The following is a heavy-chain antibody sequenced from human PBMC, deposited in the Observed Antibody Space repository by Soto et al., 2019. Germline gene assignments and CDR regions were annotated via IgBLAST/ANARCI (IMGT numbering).Heavy chain of an antibody. J-gene: IGHJ3*02. CDR3: ARVAGPPLDAFDI. CDR2: IIPIFGTA. V-gene: IGHV1-69*13. D-gene: IGHD6-19*01. CDR1: EGTFSSYA. Sequence: GASVKVSCKASEGTFSSYATSWVRQAPGQGLEWMGGIIPIFGTANYAQKFQGRVTITADESTSTAYMELSSLRSEDTAVYYCARVAGPPLDAFDIWGQGTMVTVSS.